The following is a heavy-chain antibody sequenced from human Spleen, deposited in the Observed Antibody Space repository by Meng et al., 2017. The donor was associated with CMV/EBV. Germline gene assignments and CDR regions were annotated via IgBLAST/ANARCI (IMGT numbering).Heavy chain of an antibody. Sequence: ETLSLTCAASGFTFSNYAMSCVRQAPGKGLEWVSVISGSGGNTYYADSVKGRFTISRDNSKNTLYLQMNSLRAEDTAVYYCATTPLVVPAATDYYYYGRDVWGQGTTVTVSS. V-gene: IGHV3-23*01. CDR3: ATTPLVVPAATDYYYYGRDV. CDR2: ISGSGGNT. D-gene: IGHD2-2*01. J-gene: IGHJ6*02. CDR1: GFTFSNYA.